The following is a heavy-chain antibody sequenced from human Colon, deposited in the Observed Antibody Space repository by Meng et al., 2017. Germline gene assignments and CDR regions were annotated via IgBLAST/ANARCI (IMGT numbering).Heavy chain of an antibody. Sequence: QVELVEAGGDVVQPWRSLSLSCVASGFSFSTYGMHWVRQAPGKGLEWVAIIWFDGSNKYYGDSVKGRFTISRDNSKNTLYLQMNSLRVEDTAVYYCARGATPENFDYWGQGTLVTVSS. CDR3: ARGATPENFDY. J-gene: IGHJ4*02. CDR1: GFSFSTYG. V-gene: IGHV3-33*01. CDR2: IWFDGSNK.